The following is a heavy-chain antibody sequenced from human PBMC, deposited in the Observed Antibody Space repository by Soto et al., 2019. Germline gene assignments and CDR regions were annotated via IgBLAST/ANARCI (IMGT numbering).Heavy chain of an antibody. Sequence: GESLKISCKVSGYSFSTHWLAWVRQMPGKGLEYMGIIYPGDSDARYSPSFQGQVTLSADKSISTAYLQWTSLKASDTAIYFCARARVSTPRLEDPFDIWGQGTMVTVSS. D-gene: IGHD5-12*01. V-gene: IGHV5-51*01. J-gene: IGHJ3*02. CDR1: GYSFSTHW. CDR2: IYPGDSDA. CDR3: ARARVSTPRLEDPFDI.